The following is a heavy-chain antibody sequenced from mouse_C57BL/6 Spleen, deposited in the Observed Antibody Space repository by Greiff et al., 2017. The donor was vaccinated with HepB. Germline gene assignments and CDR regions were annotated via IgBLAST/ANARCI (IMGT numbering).Heavy chain of an antibody. CDR3: ARWGTTVVAIDY. J-gene: IGHJ2*01. CDR1: GYTFTGYW. Sequence: VQLQESGAELMKPGASVKLSCKATGYTFTGYWIEWVKQRPGHGLEWIGEILPGSGSTNYNEKFKGKATFTADTSSNTAYMQLSSQTTEDSAIYYCARWGTTVVAIDYWGQGTTLTVSS. CDR2: ILPGSGST. V-gene: IGHV1-9*01. D-gene: IGHD1-1*01.